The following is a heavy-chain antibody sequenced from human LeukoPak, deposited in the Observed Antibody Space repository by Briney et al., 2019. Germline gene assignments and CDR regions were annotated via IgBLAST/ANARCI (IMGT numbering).Heavy chain of an antibody. J-gene: IGHJ3*02. CDR3: ARYYDSSGYRAFDI. V-gene: IGHV4-4*07. CDR1: GGPISRYH. CDR2: ISPSGST. Sequence: PSEPLSLTCSVSGGPISRYHWSCIRQPAGEGLEWIGRISPSGSTTYNPSLKSRVTISVDTSKNQFSLKLTSVTAADTAVYYCARYYDSSGYRAFDIGGQGTMVTVSS. D-gene: IGHD3-22*01.